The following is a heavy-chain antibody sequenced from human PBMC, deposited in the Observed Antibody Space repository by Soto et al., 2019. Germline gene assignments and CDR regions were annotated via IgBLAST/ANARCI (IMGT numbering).Heavy chain of an antibody. CDR2: ISGSGGST. CDR1: GFTFSSYA. D-gene: IGHD6-19*01. Sequence: GGSLRLSCAASGFTFSSYAMSWVRQAPGKGLEWVSAISGSGGSTYYADSVKGRFTISRDNSKNTLYLQMNSLRAEDTAVYYCAKVKGSGWTTNYYYYGMDVWGQGTTVTVSS. V-gene: IGHV3-23*01. CDR3: AKVKGSGWTTNYYYYGMDV. J-gene: IGHJ6*02.